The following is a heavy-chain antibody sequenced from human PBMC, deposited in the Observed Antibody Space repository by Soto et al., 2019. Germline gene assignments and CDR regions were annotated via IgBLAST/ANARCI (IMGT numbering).Heavy chain of an antibody. CDR2: IYTSGST. CDR1: GGSISSYY. Sequence: LSLTCTVPGGSISSYYWSWIRHPAGKGLEWIGRIYTSGSTNYNPSLKSRVTMSVDTSKNQFSLKLSSVTAADTAVYYCARVEYSSSSHYYYGMDVWGQGTTVTVSS. J-gene: IGHJ6*02. CDR3: ARVEYSSSSHYYYGMDV. D-gene: IGHD6-6*01. V-gene: IGHV4-4*07.